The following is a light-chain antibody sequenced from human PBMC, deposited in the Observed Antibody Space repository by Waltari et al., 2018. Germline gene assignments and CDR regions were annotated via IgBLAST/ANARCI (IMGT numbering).Light chain of an antibody. Sequence: QSALTQPASVSGSPGQSTTISCTGTSSALGVDNYVSWYQQHPGKAPKLVIYDVSERPSGVSNRFSGSKSGNTASLTISGLQAEDEADYYCSSYTTSTWRVFGGGTRLTVL. CDR2: DVS. CDR1: SSALGVDNY. V-gene: IGLV2-14*01. J-gene: IGLJ3*02. CDR3: SSYTTSTWRV.